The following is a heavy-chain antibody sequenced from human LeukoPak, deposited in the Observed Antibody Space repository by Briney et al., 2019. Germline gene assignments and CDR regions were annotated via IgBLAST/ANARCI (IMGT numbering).Heavy chain of an antibody. CDR3: ARDIRYSSSWTPWGNYYYYGMDV. CDR1: GYTFTGYY. D-gene: IGHD6-13*01. V-gene: IGHV1-2*02. Sequence: ASVKVSCKASGYTFTGYYMHWVRQAPGQGLEWMGWINPNSGGTNYAQKFQGRVTMTRDTSISTAYMELSRLRSDDTAVYYCARDIRYSSSWTPWGNYYYYGMDVWGQGTTVTVSS. J-gene: IGHJ6*02. CDR2: INPNSGGT.